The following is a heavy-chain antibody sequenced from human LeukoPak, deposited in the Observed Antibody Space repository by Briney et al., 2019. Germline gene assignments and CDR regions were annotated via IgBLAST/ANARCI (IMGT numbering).Heavy chain of an antibody. CDR2: IYYSGST. D-gene: IGHD2-2*01. V-gene: IGHV4-39*07. J-gene: IGHJ6*03. Sequence: SETLSLTCTVSGGSISSSSYYWGWIRQPPGKGLEWIGSIYYSGSTYYNPSLKSRVTISVDTSKNQFSLRLSSVTAADTAVYYCARIDIVVVPAARHYYYYMDVWGKGTTVTVSS. CDR3: ARIDIVVVPAARHYYYYMDV. CDR1: GGSISSSSYY.